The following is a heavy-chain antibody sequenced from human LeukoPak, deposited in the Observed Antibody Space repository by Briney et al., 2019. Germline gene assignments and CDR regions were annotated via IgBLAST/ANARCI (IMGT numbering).Heavy chain of an antibody. D-gene: IGHD4-17*01. CDR2: ISGSGGSK. CDR1: GFTFSSYA. J-gene: IGHJ6*02. Sequence: GGSLRLSCAASGFTFSSYAMSWVRQAPGKGLKWVSAISGSGGSKYYADSVRGRFTISRDNSKTPLYLQMNSLRAEDTAVYYCAKGDYGDYYYYGMDVWGQGTTVTVSS. V-gene: IGHV3-23*01. CDR3: AKGDYGDYYYYGMDV.